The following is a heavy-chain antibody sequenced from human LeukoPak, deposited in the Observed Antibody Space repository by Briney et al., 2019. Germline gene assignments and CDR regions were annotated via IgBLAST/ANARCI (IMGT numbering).Heavy chain of an antibody. D-gene: IGHD3-16*01. V-gene: IGHV3-23*01. CDR3: AKDDNYIRFLS. CDR2: ISGSGGNT. Sequence: GGSLRLSCAASGFTFSSHGMNWVRQAPGKGLEWVSGISGSGGNTYYADSVKGRFTISRDNSKNTLYLQMNSMRAEDTAVYYCAKDDNYIRFLSWGQGTLVTVSS. J-gene: IGHJ5*02. CDR1: GFTFSSHG.